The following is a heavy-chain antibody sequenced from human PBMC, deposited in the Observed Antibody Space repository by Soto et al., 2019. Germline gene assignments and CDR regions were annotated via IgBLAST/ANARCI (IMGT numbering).Heavy chain of an antibody. Sequence: PGGSLRLSCAASGFTFSSYGMHWVRQAPGKGLEWVAVIWYDGSNKYYADSVKGQFTISRDNSKSALYLQMNSLRAEDTAVYYCARSYWVRGFVVVPADQVDYWGQGTLVTVSS. CDR3: ARSYWVRGFVVVPADQVDY. CDR2: IWYDGSNK. CDR1: GFTFSSYG. D-gene: IGHD2-2*01. J-gene: IGHJ4*02. V-gene: IGHV3-33*01.